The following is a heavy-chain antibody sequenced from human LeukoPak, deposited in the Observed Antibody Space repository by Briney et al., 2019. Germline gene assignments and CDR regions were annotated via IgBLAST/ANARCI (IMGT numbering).Heavy chain of an antibody. V-gene: IGHV1-69*13. D-gene: IGHD2-15*01. CDR1: GYTFTSYG. J-gene: IGHJ4*02. Sequence: GASVKVSCKASGYTFTSYGISWVRQAPGQGLEWMGGIIPIFGTANYAQKFQGRVTITADESTSTAYMELSSLRSEDTAVYYCAGAPEEVVAAQTDWGQGTLVTVSS. CDR3: AGAPEEVVAAQTD. CDR2: IIPIFGTA.